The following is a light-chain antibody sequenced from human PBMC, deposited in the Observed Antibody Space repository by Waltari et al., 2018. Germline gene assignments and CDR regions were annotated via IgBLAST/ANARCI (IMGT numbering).Light chain of an antibody. CDR1: SSDVGGYNY. CDR3: SSYTSSSTLNVV. CDR2: DVS. V-gene: IGLV2-14*03. Sequence: QSALTQPASVSGSPGQSITIPCTGTSSDVGGYNYVSWYQQHPGKAPKLMSYDVSNRPSGVSNRFSGSKSGNTASLTISGLQAEDEADYYCSSYTSSSTLNVVFGGGTKLTVL. J-gene: IGLJ2*01.